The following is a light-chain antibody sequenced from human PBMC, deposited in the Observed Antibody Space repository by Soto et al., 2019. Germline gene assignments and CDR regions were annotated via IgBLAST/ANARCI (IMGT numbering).Light chain of an antibody. CDR1: SSDIGAHNF. J-gene: IGLJ1*01. CDR3: SSYTTSSSYV. Sequence: LTQPASVSGSPGQAITVSCSGTSSDIGAHNFVSWYQQHPGKAPKLMIYDVTSRPSGVSYRFSGSKSGNTASLTISGLQAEDEADYYCSSYTTSSSYVFGTGTKVTVL. V-gene: IGLV2-14*01. CDR2: DVT.